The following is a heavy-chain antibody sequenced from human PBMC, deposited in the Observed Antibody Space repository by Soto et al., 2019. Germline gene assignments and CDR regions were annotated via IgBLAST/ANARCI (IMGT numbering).Heavy chain of an antibody. V-gene: IGHV1-2*02. J-gene: IGHJ4*02. CDR2: INPNTGDI. CDR3: ARGYTYGSFDS. D-gene: IGHD5-18*01. Sequence: QVQLVQSGADVKKPGASVKVSCKTSGYTFTGHYIHWVRQAPGQGLEWMGWINPNTGDISYAEKFRGRVIMTRDTSISTAYMELSRLRSDDAAVYYCARGYTYGSFDSWAQGTLVTVSS. CDR1: GYTFTGHY.